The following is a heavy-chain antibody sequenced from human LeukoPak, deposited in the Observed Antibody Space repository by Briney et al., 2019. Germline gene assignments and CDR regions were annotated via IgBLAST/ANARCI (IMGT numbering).Heavy chain of an antibody. D-gene: IGHD3-9*01. Sequence: GASVKVSCKASGYTFTRYGISWVRQAPGQGLQWLGWISAYNGNTNYAQKLQGRVTMTTDTSTSTAYMELRSLRSDDTAVYYCARVSVELSGKYYDILTGTFYHWGQGTLVTVSS. V-gene: IGHV1-18*01. J-gene: IGHJ5*02. CDR2: ISAYNGNT. CDR3: ARVSVELSGKYYDILTGTFYH. CDR1: GYTFTRYG.